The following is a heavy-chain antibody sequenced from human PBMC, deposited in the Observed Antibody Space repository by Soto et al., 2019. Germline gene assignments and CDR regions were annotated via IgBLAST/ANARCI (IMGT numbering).Heavy chain of an antibody. Sequence: EVQLVESGGGLVQPGGSLRLSCAASGFTFSSYSMNWVRQAPGKGLEWVSYISSSSTIYYADSVKGRFTISRDNAKNSLYLQMNSLRDEDTAVYYCARESGGSYNWFDPWGQGTLVTVSS. CDR3: ARESGGSYNWFDP. D-gene: IGHD1-26*01. CDR2: ISSSSTI. J-gene: IGHJ5*02. CDR1: GFTFSSYS. V-gene: IGHV3-48*02.